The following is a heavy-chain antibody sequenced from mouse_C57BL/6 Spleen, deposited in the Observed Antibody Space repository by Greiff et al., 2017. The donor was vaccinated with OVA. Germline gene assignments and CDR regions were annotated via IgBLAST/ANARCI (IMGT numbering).Heavy chain of an antibody. D-gene: IGHD3-2*02. J-gene: IGHJ3*01. CDR2: INPNNGGT. Sequence: EVQLQQSGPELVKPGASVKISCKASGYTFTDYYMNWVKQSHGKSLEWIGDINPNNGGTSYNQKFKGKATLTVDKSSSTAYMELRSLTSEDSAVYYCARWGDSSGSLAYWGQGTLVTVSA. CDR1: GYTFTDYY. V-gene: IGHV1-26*01. CDR3: ARWGDSSGSLAY.